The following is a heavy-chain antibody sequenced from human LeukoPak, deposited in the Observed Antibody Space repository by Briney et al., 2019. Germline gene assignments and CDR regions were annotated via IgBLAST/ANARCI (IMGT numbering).Heavy chain of an antibody. D-gene: IGHD6-13*01. CDR1: EFTFTGYP. Sequence: GGSLRLSCAASEFTFTGYPMNWVRQAPGKGLEWVSYISSSGDIIYYADSVRGRFTISRDNAKNSVDLQMNTLRAEDTAVYYCARDRRSGAARYYYYYGMDVWGQGTTVTVSS. V-gene: IGHV3-48*03. J-gene: IGHJ6*02. CDR2: ISSSGDII. CDR3: ARDRRSGAARYYYYYGMDV.